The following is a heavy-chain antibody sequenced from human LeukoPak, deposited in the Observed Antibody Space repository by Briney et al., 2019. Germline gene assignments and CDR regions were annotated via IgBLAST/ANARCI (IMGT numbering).Heavy chain of an antibody. CDR3: ARDQNYDFWSGYLYYFDY. V-gene: IGHV3-30-3*01. D-gene: IGHD3-3*01. J-gene: IGHJ4*02. Sequence: GRSLRLSCAASGFTFNDYAMYWVRQTPGKGLEWVTLISYDGYDKSYADSVRGRFTISRDNSKNTLYLQMNSLRAEDTAVYYCARDQNYDFWSGYLYYFDYWGQGTLVTVSS. CDR1: GFTFNDYA. CDR2: ISYDGYDK.